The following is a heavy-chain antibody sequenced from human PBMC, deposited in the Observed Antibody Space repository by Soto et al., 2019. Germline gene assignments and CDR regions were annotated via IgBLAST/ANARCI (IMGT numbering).Heavy chain of an antibody. CDR1: GYNFTTYW. Sequence: EVHLVQSGAEVKKPGESLKISCKGSGYNFTTYWIGWVRQRPGKGLEWMGLIFPREFDLRISPSFRGQVTISADKFFTTAYLQWSSLKASDTAMYYCARRDDSGTYGWNYWGQGTLVTVSS. D-gene: IGHD3-10*01. V-gene: IGHV5-51*03. CDR2: IFPREFDL. J-gene: IGHJ4*02. CDR3: ARRDDSGTYGWNY.